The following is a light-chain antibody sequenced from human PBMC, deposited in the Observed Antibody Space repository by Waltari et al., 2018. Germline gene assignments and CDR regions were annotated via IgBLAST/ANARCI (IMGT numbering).Light chain of an antibody. Sequence: QSALTQPASVSGSPGQSITLPCTGTNNAIGSFNLVSWYQQHPDKVPNLIIFEVTKRPSGVSNRFSGSKSGNTASLTISGLQADDEADYYCCSYASSGTLFGGGTKLTVL. J-gene: IGLJ3*02. V-gene: IGLV2-23*02. CDR2: EVT. CDR1: NNAIGSFNL. CDR3: CSYASSGTL.